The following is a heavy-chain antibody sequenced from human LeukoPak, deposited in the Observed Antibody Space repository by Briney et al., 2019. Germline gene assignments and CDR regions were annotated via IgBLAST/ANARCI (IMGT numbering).Heavy chain of an antibody. D-gene: IGHD3-9*01. CDR3: AKDRDILTGYFDY. J-gene: IGHJ4*02. CDR2: ISSSSSTI. CDR1: GFTFSSYS. V-gene: IGHV3-48*04. Sequence: PGGSLRLSCAASGFTFSSYSMNWVRQAPGKGLEWVSYISSSSSTIYYADSVKGRFTISRDNAKNSLYLQMNSLRAEDTALYYCAKDRDILTGYFDYWGQGTLVTVSS.